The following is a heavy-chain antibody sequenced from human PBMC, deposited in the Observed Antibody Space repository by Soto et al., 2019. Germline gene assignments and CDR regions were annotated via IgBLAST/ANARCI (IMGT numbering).Heavy chain of an antibody. D-gene: IGHD3-3*01. CDR1: GYTFTGYY. Sequence: QVQLVQSGAEVKKPGASVKVSCKASGYTFTGYYMHWVRQAPGEGLEWVGWINPNSGGTNYAQQFQGRVTMTRDTSISTAYMEMSRLRSDDTAVYYCARGGDTIFGVVIIRGDWGQGTLVTVSS. CDR3: ARGGDTIFGVVIIRGD. V-gene: IGHV1-2*02. J-gene: IGHJ4*02. CDR2: INPNSGGT.